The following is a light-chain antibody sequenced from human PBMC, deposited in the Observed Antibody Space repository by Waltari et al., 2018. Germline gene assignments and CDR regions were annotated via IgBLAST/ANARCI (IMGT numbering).Light chain of an antibody. CDR3: CSYVGVTTVL. J-gene: IGLJ2*01. V-gene: IGLV2-23*01. CDR2: EVH. CDR1: NHYFGGYDL. Sequence: SALPPPAPASGSPGQSITLPCPGPNHYFGGYDLVPWYQQHPGKAPKLIIYEVHRRPSGVSNRFSGSKSGNTASLTISGLQAEDEAHYYCCSYVGVTTVLFGGGTTVAV.